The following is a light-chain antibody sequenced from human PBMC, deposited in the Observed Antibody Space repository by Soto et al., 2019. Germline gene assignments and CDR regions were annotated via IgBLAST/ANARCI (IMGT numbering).Light chain of an antibody. J-gene: IGLJ2*01. CDR1: SSNIGSNT. CDR3: APWDDSRIGLV. Sequence: QSVLTQPPSASGTPGQRVTISCSGSSSNIGSNTVNWYQQLPGSAPKLLIYSNNQRPSGVPDRFSGSKSGTSASLAISGLHSEAEADYYCAPWDDSRIGLVFGGGTNLTVL. V-gene: IGLV1-44*01. CDR2: SNN.